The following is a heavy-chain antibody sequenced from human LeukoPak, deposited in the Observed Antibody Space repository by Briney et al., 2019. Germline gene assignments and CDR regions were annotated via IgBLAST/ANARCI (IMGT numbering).Heavy chain of an antibody. CDR1: GFTFSSYG. CDR2: ISYDGSNK. D-gene: IGHD5-12*01. J-gene: IGHJ5*02. CDR3: ARSNPQFLNVAWFDP. V-gene: IGHV3-30*03. Sequence: QSGGSLRLSCAASGFTFSSYGMHWVRQAPGKGLEWVAVISYDGSNKYYADSVKGRFTISRDNSKNTLYLQMNSLRAEDTAVYYCARSNPQFLNVAWFDPWGQGTLVTVSS.